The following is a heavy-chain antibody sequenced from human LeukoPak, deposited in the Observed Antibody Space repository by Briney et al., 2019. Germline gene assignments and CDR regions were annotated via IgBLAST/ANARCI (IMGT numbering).Heavy chain of an antibody. D-gene: IGHD3-22*01. CDR2: IIPIFGTA. CDR1: GGTFSSYA. J-gene: IGHJ4*02. V-gene: IGHV1-69*13. Sequence: ASVKVSCKASGGTFSSYAISWVRQAPGQGLEWMGGIIPIFGTANYAQKFQGRVTITADESTSTAYMELSSLRSDDTAVYYCARIAYYYDSSGYPDWGQGTLVTVSS. CDR3: ARIAYYYDSSGYPD.